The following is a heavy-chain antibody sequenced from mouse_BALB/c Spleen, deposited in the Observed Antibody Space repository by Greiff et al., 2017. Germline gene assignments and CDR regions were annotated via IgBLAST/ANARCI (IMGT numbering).Heavy chain of an antibody. Sequence: QVQLKESGAELARPGASVKLSCKASGYTFTSYWMQWVKQRPGQGLEWIWAIYPGDGDTRYTQKFKGKATLTADKSSSTAYMQLSSLASEDSAVYYCARNCSGSSCFDYWGQGTTLTVSS. CDR1: GYTFTSYW. V-gene: IGHV1-87*01. CDR3: ARNCSGSSCFDY. J-gene: IGHJ2*01. CDR2: IYPGDGDT. D-gene: IGHD1-1*01.